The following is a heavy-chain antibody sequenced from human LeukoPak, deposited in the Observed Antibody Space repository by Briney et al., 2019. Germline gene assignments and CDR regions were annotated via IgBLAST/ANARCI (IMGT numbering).Heavy chain of an antibody. CDR2: INSDGSSR. CDR1: GFTFSNYW. D-gene: IGHD6-13*01. Sequence: GGSLRLSCAVSGFTFSNYWMHWVRQAPGKGLVWVSRINSDGSSRNYADSVEGRFTISRDNAKNTLYLQMNSLRAEDTAVYYCASASSHRIAAGGDYWGQGTLVTVSS. J-gene: IGHJ4*02. V-gene: IGHV3-74*01. CDR3: ASASSHRIAAGGDY.